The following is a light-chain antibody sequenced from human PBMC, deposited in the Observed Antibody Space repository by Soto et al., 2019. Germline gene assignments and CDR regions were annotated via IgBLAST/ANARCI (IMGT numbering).Light chain of an antibody. CDR2: DAS. CDR1: QSVSSY. J-gene: IGKJ2*01. V-gene: IGKV3-11*01. Sequence: EIVLTQSPATLSLSPGERATLSCRASQSVSSYLAWYQQKPGQAPRRLIYDASNRATGIPARFSGSGSGTDFTLTISSLEPEDFAVYYCQQRSKWPPYTFGQGTKLEIK. CDR3: QQRSKWPPYT.